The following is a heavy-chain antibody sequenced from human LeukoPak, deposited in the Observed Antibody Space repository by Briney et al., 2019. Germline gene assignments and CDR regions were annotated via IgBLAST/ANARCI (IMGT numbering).Heavy chain of an antibody. CDR3: ARVRCTSCPSGWFDP. V-gene: IGHV7-4-1*02. J-gene: IGHJ5*02. Sequence: ASVKVSRKASGYTFTSYAMNWVRQAPGQGLEWMGWINTNTGNPTYAQGFTGRFVFSLDTSVSTAHLQISSLKAEDTAVYYCARVRCTSCPSGWFDPWGQGTLVTVSS. CDR2: INTNTGNP. D-gene: IGHD2-2*01. CDR1: GYTFTSYA.